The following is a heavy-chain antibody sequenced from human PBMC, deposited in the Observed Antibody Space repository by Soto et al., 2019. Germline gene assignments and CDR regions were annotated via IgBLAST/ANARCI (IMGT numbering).Heavy chain of an antibody. CDR1: GFTFDNAW. CDR3: TTDLPWSYGALGY. V-gene: IGHV3-15*01. CDR2: IKSKTDGGTT. Sequence: AGGSLRLSCAASGFTFDNAWMTWVRQAPGKGLEWVGRIKSKTDGGTTDYASPVKGRFTISRDDSKNTLYLQMDSLKTEDTAMYYCTTDLPWSYGALGYWGQGTLVTVSS. J-gene: IGHJ4*02. D-gene: IGHD1-26*01.